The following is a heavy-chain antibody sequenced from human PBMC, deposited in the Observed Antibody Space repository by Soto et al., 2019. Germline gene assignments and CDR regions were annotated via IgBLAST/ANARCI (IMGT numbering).Heavy chain of an antibody. V-gene: IGHV4-59*01. Sequence: PSETLSLTCSVCGGSITDNYCTWIRQSPGKGLEWVGYIYYTGITNYNPSLKRRVTISLDRSKNQFSLKLDSVTAADTAVYYCARALDYDFWGGRNWFDPWGQGTLVTVSS. D-gene: IGHD3-3*01. J-gene: IGHJ5*02. CDR1: GGSITDNY. CDR3: ARALDYDFWGGRNWFDP. CDR2: IYYTGIT.